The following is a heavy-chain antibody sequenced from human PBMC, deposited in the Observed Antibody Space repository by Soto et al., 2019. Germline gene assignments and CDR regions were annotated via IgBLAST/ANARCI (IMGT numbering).Heavy chain of an antibody. CDR2: INPNSGGT. CDR1: GYTFTGYY. CDR3: ARQLGSQLVGRVYYGMDV. V-gene: IGHV1-2*04. D-gene: IGHD6-13*01. J-gene: IGHJ6*02. Sequence: ASVKVSCKASGYTFTGYYMHWVRQAPGQGLEWMGWINPNSGGTNYAQKFQGWVTMTRDTSINTAYMELSRLRSDDTAVYYCARQLGSQLVGRVYYGMDVWGQGTTVTVSS.